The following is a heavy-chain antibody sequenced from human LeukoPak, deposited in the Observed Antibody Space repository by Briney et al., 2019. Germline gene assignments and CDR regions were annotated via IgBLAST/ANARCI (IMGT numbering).Heavy chain of an antibody. CDR1: GFTFSSYG. V-gene: IGHV3-30*18. J-gene: IGHJ4*02. CDR2: ISYDGSNK. D-gene: IGHD3-22*01. Sequence: PGGSLRLSCAASGFTFSSYGVHWVRQAPGKGLEWVAVISYDGSNKYYADSVKGRFTISRDNSKNTLYLQMNSLRAEDTAVYYCAKVTGYYDSSGYQPLDYWGQGTLVTVSS. CDR3: AKVTGYYDSSGYQPLDY.